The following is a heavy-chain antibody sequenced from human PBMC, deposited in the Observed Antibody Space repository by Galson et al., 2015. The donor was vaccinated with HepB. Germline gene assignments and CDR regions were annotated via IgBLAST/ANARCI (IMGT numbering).Heavy chain of an antibody. CDR3: AREGRSCSGRSCYSFKWFDP. Sequence: SLRLSCAASGFTFADYGMSWVRQAPGKGLEWVAGINWDGGSTGYADSVKGRFTISRDNAKNSLYLQMNSLRAEDTAVYHCAREGRSCSGRSCYSFKWFDPWGQGTLVTVSS. CDR1: GFTFADYG. V-gene: IGHV3-20*01. D-gene: IGHD2-15*01. J-gene: IGHJ5*02. CDR2: INWDGGST.